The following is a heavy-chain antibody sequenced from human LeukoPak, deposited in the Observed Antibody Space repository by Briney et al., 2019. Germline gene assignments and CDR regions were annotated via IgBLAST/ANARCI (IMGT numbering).Heavy chain of an antibody. Sequence: PSETLSLTCTVSGDSISIGSHYWGWIRQPPGKGLEWIGSIYYSGSTYYNPSLKSRVTISVDTSKNQFSLKLNSVTAADTAVYYCARAGLVWFGGLLDYWGQGTLVTVSS. V-gene: IGHV4-39*07. CDR2: IYYSGST. CDR1: GDSISIGSHY. CDR3: ARAGLVWFGGLLDY. J-gene: IGHJ4*02. D-gene: IGHD3-10*01.